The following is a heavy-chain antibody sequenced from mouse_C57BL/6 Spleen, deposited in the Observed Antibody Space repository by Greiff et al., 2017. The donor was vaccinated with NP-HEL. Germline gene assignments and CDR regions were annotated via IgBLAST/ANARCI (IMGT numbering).Heavy chain of an antibody. D-gene: IGHD5-5*01. CDR3: ATLPPFAY. CDR2: LNPGSGGT. V-gene: IGHV1-54*01. Sequence: VQLQQSGAELVRPGTSVKVSCKASGYAFTNYLIEWVKQRPGQGLAWIGVLNPGSGGTNYNEKFKGKATLTADKSSSTAYMQLSSLTSEDSAVYFCATLPPFAYWGQGTLVTVSA. J-gene: IGHJ3*01. CDR1: GYAFTNYL.